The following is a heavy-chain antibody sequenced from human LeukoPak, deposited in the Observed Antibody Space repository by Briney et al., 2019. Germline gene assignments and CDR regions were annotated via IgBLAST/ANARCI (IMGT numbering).Heavy chain of an antibody. CDR3: AKDESGAAAGTDFDY. D-gene: IGHD6-13*01. V-gene: IGHV3-23*01. CDR2: ISGSGGST. CDR1: GGSISSGDYY. Sequence: PSETLSPTCTVSGGSISSGDYYWSWIRQAPGKGLEWVSAISGSGGSTYYADSVKGRFTISRDNSKNTLYLQMNSLRAEDTAVYYCAKDESGAAAGTDFDYWGQGTLVTVSS. J-gene: IGHJ4*02.